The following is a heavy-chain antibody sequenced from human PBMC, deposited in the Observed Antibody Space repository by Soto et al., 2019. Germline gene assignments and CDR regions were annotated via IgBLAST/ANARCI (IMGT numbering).Heavy chain of an antibody. D-gene: IGHD6-19*01. CDR2: IYWNDDK. CDR3: AKSGSSGWYRWFDP. Sequence: SGPTLVNPTQTLTLTCIFSGFSLRTSGVGVGWIRQPPGKALEWLGFIYWNDDKRYSPSLKGRLTITKDTSKNQVVLTMTNMDPVDTATYYCAKSGSSGWYRWFDPWGQGTLVTVSS. CDR1: GFSLRTSGVG. J-gene: IGHJ5*02. V-gene: IGHV2-5*01.